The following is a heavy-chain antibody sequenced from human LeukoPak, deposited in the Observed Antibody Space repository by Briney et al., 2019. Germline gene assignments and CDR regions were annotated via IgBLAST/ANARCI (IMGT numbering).Heavy chain of an antibody. CDR3: ATAPSTILEANLS. CDR1: GYTFTSYY. D-gene: IGHD3-9*01. CDR2: INPSGGST. V-gene: IGHV1-46*01. Sequence: ASVKVSCKASGYTFTSYYMHWVRQAPGQGLEWMGIINPSGGSTSYAQKFQGRVTMTEDTSTDTAYMELSSLRSEDTAVYYCATAPSTILEANLSWGQGTLVTVSS. J-gene: IGHJ5*02.